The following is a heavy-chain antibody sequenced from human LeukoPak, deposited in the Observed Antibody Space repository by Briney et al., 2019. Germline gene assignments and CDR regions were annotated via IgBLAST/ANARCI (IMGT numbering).Heavy chain of an antibody. D-gene: IGHD3-10*01. CDR1: GFTFSSYW. V-gene: IGHV3-74*01. Sequence: GGSLRLSCAASGFTFSSYWMHWVRQAPGKGLVWVSRINSDGSSTSYADSVKGRFTISRDNAKNTLYLQMNSLRAEDTAVYYCARAGQYYNWFDPWGQGTLVTVSS. J-gene: IGHJ5*02. CDR3: ARAGQYYNWFDP. CDR2: INSDGSST.